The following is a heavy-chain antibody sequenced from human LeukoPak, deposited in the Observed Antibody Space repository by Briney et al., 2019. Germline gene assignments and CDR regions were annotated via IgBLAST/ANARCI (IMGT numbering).Heavy chain of an antibody. CDR1: GYTFTSYD. V-gene: IGHV1-8*01. Sequence: ASVKVSCKASGYTFTSYDINWVRQATGQGIEWMEWMNPNSGNTGYAQKFQGRVTMTRNTSISTAYMELSSLRSEDTAVYYCARAPPARRYCSSTSCYPNRFDPWGQGTLVTVSS. D-gene: IGHD2-2*01. J-gene: IGHJ5*02. CDR2: MNPNSGNT. CDR3: ARAPPARRYCSSTSCYPNRFDP.